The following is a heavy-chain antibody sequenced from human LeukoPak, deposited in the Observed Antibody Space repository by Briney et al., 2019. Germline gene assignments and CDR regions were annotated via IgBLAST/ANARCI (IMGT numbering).Heavy chain of an antibody. CDR1: GGTFSSYA. D-gene: IGHD3-10*01. CDR3: ARNYYGSGSDYYGMDV. Sequence: ASVKVSCKASGGTFSSYAISWVRQAPGQGLEWMGRIIPILGIANYAQKFQGSVTITADISTGTAYMELSSLRSEDTAVYYCARNYYGSGSDYYGMDVWGQGTTVTVSS. J-gene: IGHJ6*02. CDR2: IIPILGIA. V-gene: IGHV1-69*04.